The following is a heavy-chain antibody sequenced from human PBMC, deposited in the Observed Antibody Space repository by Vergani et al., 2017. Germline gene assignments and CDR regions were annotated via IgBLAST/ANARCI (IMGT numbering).Heavy chain of an antibody. V-gene: IGHV4-34*01. D-gene: IGHD3-10*01. CDR2: INHSGST. J-gene: IGHJ6*02. CDR1: GGSFSGYY. CDR3: ARGQSVRGVYSRSDGMDV. Sequence: QVQLQQWGAGLLKPSEPLSLPCAVYGGSFSGYYWSWIRQPPGKGLEWFGEINHSGSTNYNPSLKSRVTISVDTSKNQFSLKLSSVTAADTAVYYCARGQSVRGVYSRSDGMDVWGQGTTVTVSS.